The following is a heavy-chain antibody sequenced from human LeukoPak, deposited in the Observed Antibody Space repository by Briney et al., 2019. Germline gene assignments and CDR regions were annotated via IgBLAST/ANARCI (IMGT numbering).Heavy chain of an antibody. CDR2: IYYSGST. CDR3: ARALRYSSGWALDY. J-gene: IGHJ4*02. CDR1: GGSISSYY. D-gene: IGHD6-19*01. Sequence: SETLSLTCTVSGGSISSYYWSWIRQPPGKGLEWIGYIYYSGSTNYNPSLKSRVTISVDASKNQFSLQLNSVTPEDTAVYYCARALRYSSGWALDYWGQGTLVTVSS. V-gene: IGHV4-59*12.